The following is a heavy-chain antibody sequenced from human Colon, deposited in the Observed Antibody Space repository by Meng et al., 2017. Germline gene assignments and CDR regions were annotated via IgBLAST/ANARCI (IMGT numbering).Heavy chain of an antibody. V-gene: IGHV3-9*01. CDR3: AKDISTNSGYYYFDY. J-gene: IGHJ4*01. Sequence: GGSLRLSCAASGFTFNNYVMHWVRQAPGRGLEWVSGISGNSGRIAYADSVKGRFTISRDSAKNSLYLQMNSLINEDTALYYYAKDISTNSGYYYFDYWGHGTLVTVSS. D-gene: IGHD6-13*01. CDR2: ISGNSGRI. CDR1: GFTFNNYV.